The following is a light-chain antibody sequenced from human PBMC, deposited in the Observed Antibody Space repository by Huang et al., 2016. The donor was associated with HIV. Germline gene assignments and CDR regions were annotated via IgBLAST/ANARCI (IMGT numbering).Light chain of an antibody. CDR1: QRISSF. V-gene: IGKV3-11*01. J-gene: IGKJ4*01. CDR2: DTS. CDR3: QQRTNWPALT. Sequence: EIVLTLSPATLSLSPGERATLSCRASQRISSFLAWYQQKPGQAHRLLIYDTSNRATGIPARFRGSGSGTDFTLTISSLGPEDCAVYYCQQRTNWPALTFGGGTRVEIK.